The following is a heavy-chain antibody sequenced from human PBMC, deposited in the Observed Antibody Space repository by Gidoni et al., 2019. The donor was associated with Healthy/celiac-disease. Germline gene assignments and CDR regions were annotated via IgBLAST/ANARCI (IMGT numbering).Heavy chain of an antibody. CDR2: ISSSSSTI. D-gene: IGHD4-17*01. CDR1: GFTFSSYS. CDR3: ARDWDYGGNSAWLDY. J-gene: IGHJ4*02. V-gene: IGHV3-48*02. Sequence: EVQLVEPGGGLVQPGGSLRLSCAASGFTFSSYSMNWVRQAPGKGLEWVSYISSSSSTIYYADSVKGRFTISRDNAKNSLYLQMNSLRDEDTAVYYCARDWDYGGNSAWLDYWGQGTLVTVSS.